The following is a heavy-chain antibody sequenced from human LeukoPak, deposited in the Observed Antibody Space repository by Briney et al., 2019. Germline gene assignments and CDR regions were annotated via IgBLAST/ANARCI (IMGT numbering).Heavy chain of an antibody. J-gene: IGHJ4*02. CDR1: GGSISSGDYY. Sequence: KSSQTLSLTCTVSGGSISSGDYYWSWIRQPPGKGLEWIGYIYYSGSTYYNPSLKSRVTISVDTSKNQFSLKLSSVTAADTAVYYCARVGSGVTVIDYWGQGTLVTVSS. V-gene: IGHV4-30-4*01. CDR2: IYYSGST. CDR3: ARVGSGVTVIDY. D-gene: IGHD2-15*01.